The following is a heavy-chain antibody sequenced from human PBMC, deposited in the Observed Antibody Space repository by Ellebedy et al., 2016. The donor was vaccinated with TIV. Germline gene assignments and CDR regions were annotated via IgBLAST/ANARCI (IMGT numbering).Heavy chain of an antibody. J-gene: IGHJ5*02. CDR3: ARRASYGDYAVQVNPWFDP. D-gene: IGHD4-17*01. Sequence: GESLKISCAASGFNFRSYWMTWVRQAPEKGLEWVAKIRQEGDEIYYVESVKGRFTISRDNAKHSLFLQMNSLRVEDTAVYYCARRASYGDYAVQVNPWFDPWGQGTLVTVSS. CDR2: IRQEGDEI. CDR1: GFNFRSYW. V-gene: IGHV3-7*01.